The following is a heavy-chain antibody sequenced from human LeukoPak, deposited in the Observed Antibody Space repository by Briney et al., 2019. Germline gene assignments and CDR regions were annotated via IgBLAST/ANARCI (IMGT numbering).Heavy chain of an antibody. Sequence: GGSLRLSCAASGFTFGTYAMNWVRQAPGKGLEWVSSISGSGGTTNYADSVKGRFTISRDNSKNTLYLQMSSLRAEDTAVYYCVRGMDYWGQGTLVTVSS. CDR3: VRGMDY. CDR2: ISGSGGTT. J-gene: IGHJ4*02. V-gene: IGHV3-23*01. CDR1: GFTFGTYA. D-gene: IGHD3-16*01.